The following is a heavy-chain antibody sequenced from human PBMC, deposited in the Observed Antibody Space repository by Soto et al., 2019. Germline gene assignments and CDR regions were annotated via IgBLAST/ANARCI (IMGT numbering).Heavy chain of an antibody. J-gene: IGHJ5*02. Sequence: SETLSLTCTVSGGSISGYYWSWLRQPPGKGLAGIGYINYFGSTNYNPSLKSRATISVDTSREQFSLTLNSVTAADTAVYYCARSVLPWGQGTLVSVCS. CDR2: INYFGST. V-gene: IGHV4-59*01. CDR3: ARSVLP. CDR1: GGSISGYY.